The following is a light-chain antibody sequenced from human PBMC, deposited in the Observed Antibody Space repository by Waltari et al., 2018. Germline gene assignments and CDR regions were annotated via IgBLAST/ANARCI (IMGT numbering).Light chain of an antibody. CDR1: SSDVGSYTL. CDR2: EGS. CDR3: CSYASGDTIL. J-gene: IGLJ2*01. V-gene: IGLV2-23*01. Sequence: QSALTQPASVSGSPGQSITISCTGTSSDVGSYTLASWFQHHPGKSPQLMIYEGSKRPSGVSNRFSGSKSGNTASLTISGLQAEDEADYYCCSYASGDTILFGGGTKLTVL.